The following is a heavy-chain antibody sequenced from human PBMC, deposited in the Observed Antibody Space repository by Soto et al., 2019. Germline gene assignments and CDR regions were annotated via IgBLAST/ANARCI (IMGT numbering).Heavy chain of an antibody. Sequence: PGGSLRLSCAASGFTFSSYSMNWVRQAPGKGLEWVSSISSSSSYIYYADSVKGRFTISRDNAKNSLYLQMNSLRAEDTAVYYCARDQGRHAARPLYYYYGMDVWGQGTTVTVSS. V-gene: IGHV3-21*01. J-gene: IGHJ6*02. CDR3: ARDQGRHAARPLYYYYGMDV. CDR2: ISSSSSYI. D-gene: IGHD6-6*01. CDR1: GFTFSSYS.